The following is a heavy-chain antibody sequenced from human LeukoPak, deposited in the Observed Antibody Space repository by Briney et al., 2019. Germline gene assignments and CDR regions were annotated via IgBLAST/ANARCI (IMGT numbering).Heavy chain of an antibody. CDR2: INWSGSNT. CDR1: GFTFDDYG. V-gene: IGHV3-20*04. J-gene: IGHJ4*02. Sequence: PGGSLRLSXAASGFTFDDYGMSWVRQAPGRGLEWVSGINWSGSNTCYADSVKGQFTISRDNAKNSLYLQMNSLRAEDTALYYCARDLGGWPPSYYFDYWGQGTLVTVSS. D-gene: IGHD6-19*01. CDR3: ARDLGGWPPSYYFDY.